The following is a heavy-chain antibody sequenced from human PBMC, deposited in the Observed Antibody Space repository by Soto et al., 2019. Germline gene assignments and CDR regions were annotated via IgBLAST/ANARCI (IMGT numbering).Heavy chain of an antibody. D-gene: IGHD3-22*01. CDR1: GFTFNLYT. V-gene: IGHV3-21*01. CDR3: ATEGRSGYRTFDF. CDR2: ISSTSSYI. J-gene: IGHJ4*02. Sequence: DVQLVESGGGLVKPGGSLRLSCTASGFTFNLYTLNWVRKAPGKGLEWVSSISSTSSYIYYADSVNGRFAISRDNAEKSLALQMSDLGAEHTALYYCATEGRSGYRTFDFWGQGTPVTVSS.